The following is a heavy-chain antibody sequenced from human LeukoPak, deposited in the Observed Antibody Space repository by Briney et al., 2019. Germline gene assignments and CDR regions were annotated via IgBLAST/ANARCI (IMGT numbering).Heavy chain of an antibody. CDR2: IKQDGSEK. D-gene: IGHD4-17*01. CDR3: AKDRHDYGDYGPLDY. CDR1: GFTFSSYW. V-gene: IGHV3-7*03. J-gene: IGHJ4*02. Sequence: GGSLRLSCAAPGFTFSSYWMSWVRQAPGKGLEWVANIKQDGSEKYYVDSVKGRFTISRDNSKNTLYLQMNSLRAEDTAVYYCAKDRHDYGDYGPLDYWGQGTLVTVSS.